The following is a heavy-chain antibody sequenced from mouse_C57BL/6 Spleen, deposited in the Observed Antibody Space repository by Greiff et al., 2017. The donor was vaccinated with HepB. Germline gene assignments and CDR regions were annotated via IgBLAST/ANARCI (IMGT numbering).Heavy chain of an antibody. CDR1: GYTFTSYW. J-gene: IGHJ4*01. CDR2: IHPNSGST. Sequence: QVQLKQPGAELVKPGASVKLSCKASGYTFTSYWMHWVKQRTGQGLEWIGVIHPNSGSTNYNEKFKSKATLTVDKSSSTAYMQLSSLTSEDSAVYYCASLYYYGSSFSMDYWGQGTSVTVSS. V-gene: IGHV1-64*01. CDR3: ASLYYYGSSFSMDY. D-gene: IGHD1-1*01.